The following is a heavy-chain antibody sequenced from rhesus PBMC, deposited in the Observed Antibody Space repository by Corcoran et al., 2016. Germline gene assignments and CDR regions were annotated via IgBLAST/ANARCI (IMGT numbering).Heavy chain of an antibody. Sequence: QVQLQESGPGVVKPSETLSLTCAVSGGSISGYYLWSWIRHPPGKGLEGIGYIYGGSGSTSYNPSLKSRVIISIDTSKNQFSLKLSSVTAADTAVYYCARVDTAGTGWDYWGQGVLVTVSS. V-gene: IGHV4S7*01. J-gene: IGHJ4*01. CDR3: ARVDTAGTGWDY. CDR1: GGSISGYYL. D-gene: IGHD5-24*01. CDR2: IYGGSGST.